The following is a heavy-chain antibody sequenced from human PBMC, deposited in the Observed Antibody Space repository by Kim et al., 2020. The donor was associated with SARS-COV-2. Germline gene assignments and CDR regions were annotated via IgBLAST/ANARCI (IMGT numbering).Heavy chain of an antibody. J-gene: IGHJ4*02. CDR2: ISGSGGTT. CDR3: AKVKGSSWKYYFDF. Sequence: GGSLRLSCAASGFTFSSYAMSWVRQAPEKGLEWVSVISGSGGTTYYADSVKGRFTISRDNSKNTLSLQMNSLRAEDTAIYYCAKVKGSSWKYYFDFWGQGTLVTVSS. D-gene: IGHD6-13*01. CDR1: GFTFSSYA. V-gene: IGHV3-23*01.